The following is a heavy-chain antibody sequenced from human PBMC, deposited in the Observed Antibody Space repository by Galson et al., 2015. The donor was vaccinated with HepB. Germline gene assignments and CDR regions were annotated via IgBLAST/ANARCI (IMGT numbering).Heavy chain of an antibody. V-gene: IGHV4-4*07. CDR3: ARDKPDRGNFYYDSSGYFDY. J-gene: IGHJ4*02. CDR1: GGSLSSHY. D-gene: IGHD3-22*01. CDR2: MSTSGST. Sequence: LSLPCTVSGGSLSSHYWSRIRQPAGKGLEWIGRMSTSGSTDYNPSLKSQVIMSVDTSKNQFSLKLSSVTAADMAVYYCARDKPDRGNFYYDSSGYFDYWGQGILVTVSS.